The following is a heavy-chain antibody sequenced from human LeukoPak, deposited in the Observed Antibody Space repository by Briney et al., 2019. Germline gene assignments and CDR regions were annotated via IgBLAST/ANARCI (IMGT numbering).Heavy chain of an antibody. J-gene: IGHJ4*02. D-gene: IGHD6-19*01. Sequence: GGSLRLSCAASGFTFDDYGMSWVRQAPGKGLEWVFGINWNGGSTGYADSVKGRFTISRDNAKNSLYLQMNSLRAEDTALYYCARVRRIAVAGTFDYWGQGTLVTVSS. V-gene: IGHV3-20*04. CDR3: ARVRRIAVAGTFDY. CDR1: GFTFDDYG. CDR2: INWNGGST.